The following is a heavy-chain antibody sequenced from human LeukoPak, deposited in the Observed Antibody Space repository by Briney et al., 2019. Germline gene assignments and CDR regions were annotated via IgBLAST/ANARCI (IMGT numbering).Heavy chain of an antibody. J-gene: IGHJ6*03. CDR3: ATYYDFWSAVRYYYYYYMDV. CDR1: GCTFSSYA. D-gene: IGHD3-3*01. CDR2: IICSGGST. Sequence: GGSLRLSCAAGGCTFSSYARSGVRQAPGKGLEWVSAIICSGGSTYYAGSVKGRFTISKDNSKNTLHLQMNSVKAEDTAVYYCATYYDFWSAVRYYYYYYMDVWGKGTTVTVSS. V-gene: IGHV3-23*01.